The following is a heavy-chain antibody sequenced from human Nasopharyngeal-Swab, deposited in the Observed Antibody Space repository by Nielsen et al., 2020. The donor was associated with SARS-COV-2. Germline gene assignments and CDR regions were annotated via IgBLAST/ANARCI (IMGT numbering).Heavy chain of an antibody. D-gene: IGHD3-16*01. V-gene: IGHV3-21*01. CDR3: ARGGVRSYWFDP. J-gene: IGHJ5*02. CDR1: GFTFSSYS. CDR2: ISSSGSYI. Sequence: GESLKISCAASGFTFSSYSMNWVRQAPGKGLEWVSSISSSGSYIYYADSVKGRFTISRDNAKNSLYLQMNSLRAEDTGVYYCARGGVRSYWFDPWGQGTLVTVSS.